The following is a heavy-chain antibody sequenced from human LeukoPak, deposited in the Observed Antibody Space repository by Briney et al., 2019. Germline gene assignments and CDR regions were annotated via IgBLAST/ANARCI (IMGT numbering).Heavy chain of an antibody. D-gene: IGHD3-22*01. CDR3: ARGVPYDSSGYWNYYYMDV. J-gene: IGHJ6*03. CDR2: INPNSGGT. V-gene: IGHV1-2*02. CDR1: GYTFTGYY. Sequence: ASVKISCKTSGYTFTGYYMHWVRQAPGQGLEWMGWINPNSGGTNYAQKFQGRVTMTRDTSISTAYMELSRLRSDDTAVYYCARGVPYDSSGYWNYYYMDVWGKGTTVTVSS.